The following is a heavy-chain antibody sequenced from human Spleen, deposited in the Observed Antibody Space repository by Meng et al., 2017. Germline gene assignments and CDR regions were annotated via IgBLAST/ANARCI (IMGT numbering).Heavy chain of an antibody. CDR1: GGSISSIDW. D-gene: IGHD6-19*01. J-gene: IGHJ4*02. V-gene: IGHV4/OR15-8*02. Sequence: QVQLQQWGAKLLKPSETLSLTCVVSGGSISSIDWWSWVRQPPGKGLEWIGEIYHGGDTNYNPSLKSRVTIAIDRSKNQFSLKLSSVTAADTAVYYCASWIYSCGWQWGQGTLVTVSS. CDR2: IYHGGDT. CDR3: ASWIYSCGWQ.